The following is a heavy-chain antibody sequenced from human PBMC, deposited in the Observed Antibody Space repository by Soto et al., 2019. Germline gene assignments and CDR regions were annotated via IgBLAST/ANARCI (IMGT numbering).Heavy chain of an antibody. Sequence: EVQLAESGEGLVQPGGFLRLSCAASGFTFSNSVIHWVRQAPGKGLEYVSAISTNGDSAYYADSVKGRFNISRDNSKNTVYLQMGRLRAEDMAVYYCARGQRTDYYGMDVWGRGTTVTVSS. CDR2: ISTNGDSA. J-gene: IGHJ6*02. D-gene: IGHD1-1*01. V-gene: IGHV3-64*02. CDR3: ARGQRTDYYGMDV. CDR1: GFTFSNSV.